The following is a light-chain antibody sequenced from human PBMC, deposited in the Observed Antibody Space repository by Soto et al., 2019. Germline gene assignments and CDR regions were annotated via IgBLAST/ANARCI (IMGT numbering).Light chain of an antibody. CDR2: GAS. J-gene: IGKJ4*01. V-gene: IGKV3-15*01. CDR3: QQSNNWPFT. CDR1: QSFSSS. Sequence: EVVMTQSPATLSVSPGERATLSCRASQSFSSSLAWFQQKPGQAPRLLIYGASTRATGIPARFSGSGSGTEFSLTISSLQSEDFAVYFCQQSNNWPFTFGGGTRVEIK.